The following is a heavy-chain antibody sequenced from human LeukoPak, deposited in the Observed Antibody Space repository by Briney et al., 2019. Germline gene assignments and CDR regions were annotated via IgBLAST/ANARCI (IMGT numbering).Heavy chain of an antibody. J-gene: IGHJ4*02. CDR2: INSDGSST. Sequence: GGSLRLSCAASGFTFSSYWMHWVRQAPGKGVVWVSRINSDGSSTSYADSVKGRFTISRDNAKNTLYLQMNSLRAEDTAVYYCARVIGGYSYGYPDYWGQGTLVTVSS. V-gene: IGHV3-74*01. D-gene: IGHD5-18*01. CDR1: GFTFSSYW. CDR3: ARVIGGYSYGYPDY.